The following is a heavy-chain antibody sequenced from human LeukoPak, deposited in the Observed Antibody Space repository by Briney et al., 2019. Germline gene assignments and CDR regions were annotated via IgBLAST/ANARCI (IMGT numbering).Heavy chain of an antibody. Sequence: GGSLRLSCTPSGFSLSNFWMSWVRQAPGKGLEWLANIRHDGGSKYYLDSMRGRLTISRDNAQNSVYLQMNSLRAEDTAVYYCAKDRIFYNILTGYYFDYWGQGTLVTVSS. D-gene: IGHD3-9*01. CDR3: AKDRIFYNILTGYYFDY. CDR1: GFSLSNFW. V-gene: IGHV3-7*01. J-gene: IGHJ4*02. CDR2: IRHDGGSK.